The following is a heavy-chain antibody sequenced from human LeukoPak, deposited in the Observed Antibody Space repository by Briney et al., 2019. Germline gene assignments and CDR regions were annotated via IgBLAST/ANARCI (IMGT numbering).Heavy chain of an antibody. D-gene: IGHD3-22*01. CDR2: IKQDGSEK. J-gene: IGHJ4*02. CDR1: GFTVSSNY. Sequence: GGSLRLSCAASGFTVSSNYMSWVRQAPGKGLEWVANIKQDGSEKYYVDSVKGRFTISRDNAKSSLYLQMNSLRAEDTAVYYCARDVTPQWYYYDSSGYYLDYWGQGTLVTVSS. V-gene: IGHV3-7*01. CDR3: ARDVTPQWYYYDSSGYYLDY.